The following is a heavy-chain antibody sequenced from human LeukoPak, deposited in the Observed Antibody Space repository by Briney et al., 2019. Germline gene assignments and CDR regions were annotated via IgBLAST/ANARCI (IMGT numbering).Heavy chain of an antibody. V-gene: IGHV4-31*03. J-gene: IGHJ5*02. D-gene: IGHD2-15*01. CDR2: IYYSGST. Sequence: PSETLSLTCTVSGGSISSGGYYWSWIRQHPGKGLEWIGYIYYSGSTYYNPSLKSRVTISVDTSKNQFSLKLSSVTAADTAVYYCARVIVVVVAATFRAVVGTNWFDPWGQGTLVTVSS. CDR1: GGSISSGGYY. CDR3: ARVIVVVVAATFRAVVGTNWFDP.